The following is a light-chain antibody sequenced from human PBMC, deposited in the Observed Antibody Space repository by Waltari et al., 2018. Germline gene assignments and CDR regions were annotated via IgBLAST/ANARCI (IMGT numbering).Light chain of an antibody. Sequence: DIVMTQSPDSLAVSLGERATINCKSSQSVLYSPNNKNYLAWYQQKPGQPPKLPIYWACTRESGVPDRFSGSGSGTDFTLTISSLQAEDVAVYYCQQYYSTPLFTFGPGTKVDIK. CDR3: QQYYSTPLFT. J-gene: IGKJ3*01. V-gene: IGKV4-1*01. CDR1: QSVLYSPNNKNY. CDR2: WAC.